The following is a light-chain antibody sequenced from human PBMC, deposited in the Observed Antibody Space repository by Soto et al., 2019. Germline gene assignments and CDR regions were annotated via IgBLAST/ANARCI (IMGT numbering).Light chain of an antibody. CDR3: QQYNSWPLT. J-gene: IGKJ4*01. CDR2: GIS. CDR1: QSLSIN. V-gene: IGKV3-15*01. Sequence: EIVMTQSPATLSVSPGEGATLSCRASQSLSINLAWYQQKPGQAPRLLIYGISNRVPGIPVRFSASGSGTEFTLTISSLQSEDVAVYYCQQYNSWPLTLGGGTKVQI.